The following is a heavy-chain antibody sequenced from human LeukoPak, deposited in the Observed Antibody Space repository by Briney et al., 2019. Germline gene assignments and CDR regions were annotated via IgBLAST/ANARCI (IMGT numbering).Heavy chain of an antibody. V-gene: IGHV5-51*01. CDR2: IYPGDSDT. D-gene: IGHD4-23*01. CDR1: GYIFSNYW. J-gene: IGHJ3*02. CDR3: ARRGGNDAFDI. Sequence: GESLKISCKGYGYIFSNYWIGWVRQMPGKGLEWMAIIYPGDSDTRYSPSFQGQVTISAAKSISTAYLKWSSLKASDTAIYYCARRGGNDAFDIWGQGTMVTVSA.